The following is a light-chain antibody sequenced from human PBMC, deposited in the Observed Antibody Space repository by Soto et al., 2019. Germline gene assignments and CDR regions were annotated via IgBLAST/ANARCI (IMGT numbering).Light chain of an antibody. V-gene: IGKV1-8*01. Sequence: AIRMTQSPSSFSASTGDRVTITCRASQGISSYLAWYQQKPGKVPKLLIYAASTLQSGVPSRFSGSGSGTDFTLTISSLQSEDFALYYCHQYNSWPPGTSGQGTKVDI. CDR1: QGISSY. CDR3: HQYNSWPPGT. CDR2: AAS. J-gene: IGKJ2*01.